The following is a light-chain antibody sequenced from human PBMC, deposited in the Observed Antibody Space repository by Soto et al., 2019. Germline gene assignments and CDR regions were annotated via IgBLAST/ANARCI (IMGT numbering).Light chain of an antibody. J-gene: IGLJ1*01. CDR1: SSDVGGHNY. Sequence: QSVLAQPRSVSGSPGQSVTISCTGTSSDVGGHNYVSWYQQYPGKAPKLLLSSVSKRPSGVPDRFSGSKSGNTASLTISGLQAEDEADYYCCSYAGSYTYVFGTGNKV. CDR2: SVS. V-gene: IGLV2-11*01. CDR3: CSYAGSYTYV.